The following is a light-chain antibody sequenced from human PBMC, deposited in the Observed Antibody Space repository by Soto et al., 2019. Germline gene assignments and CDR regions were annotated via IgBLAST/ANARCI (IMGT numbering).Light chain of an antibody. Sequence: AIRMTQSPSPFSASTGDRVTITCRASQGISSYLAWYQQKPGKAPKLLIYAASTLQSGVPSRFSGSGSGTDFTLTFSCLQSEDFATYYCQQYYSYPRTFGQGTKVEIK. J-gene: IGKJ1*01. CDR2: AAS. V-gene: IGKV1-8*01. CDR3: QQYYSYPRT. CDR1: QGISSY.